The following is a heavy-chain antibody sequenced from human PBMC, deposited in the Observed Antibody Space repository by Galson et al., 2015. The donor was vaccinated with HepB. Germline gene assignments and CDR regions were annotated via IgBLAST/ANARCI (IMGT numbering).Heavy chain of an antibody. CDR3: AKVLFPYSSGWTDAFDI. Sequence: SLRLSCAASGFTFSSYAMSWVRQAPGKGLEWVSAISGSGGSTYYADSVKGRFTISRDNSKNTLYLQMNSLRAEDTAVYYCAKVLFPYSSGWTDAFDIWGQGTMVTVSS. CDR2: ISGSGGST. CDR1: GFTFSSYA. J-gene: IGHJ3*02. V-gene: IGHV3-23*01. D-gene: IGHD6-19*01.